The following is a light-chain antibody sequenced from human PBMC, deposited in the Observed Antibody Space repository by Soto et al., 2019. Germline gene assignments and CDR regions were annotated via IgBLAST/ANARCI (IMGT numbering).Light chain of an antibody. CDR1: QSVSSRY. Sequence: EIVLTQSPGTVSLSPGEIASLSFMASQSVSSRYLAWYQQKPGQAPRLLIYGASSRATGIPDRFSGSGSGTDFTLTISRLDPEDFAVYYCQQYGTSPPITFGQGTRLEI. CDR3: QQYGTSPPIT. V-gene: IGKV3-20*01. CDR2: GAS. J-gene: IGKJ5*01.